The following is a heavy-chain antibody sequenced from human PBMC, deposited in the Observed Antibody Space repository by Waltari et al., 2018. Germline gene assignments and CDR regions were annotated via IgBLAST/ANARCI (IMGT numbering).Heavy chain of an antibody. CDR2: FDPEDGET. D-gene: IGHD2-2*01. J-gene: IGHJ3*02. V-gene: IGHV1-24*01. CDR3: ATPAGRDPRGPHAFDI. CDR1: GYTLPELS. Sequence: QVQLVQSGAEVKKPGASVKVSCKVSGYTLPELSMHWVRQAPGKGLEWMGGFDPEDGETIYAQKFQGRVTMTEDTSTDTAYMELSSLRSEDTAVYYCATPAGRDPRGPHAFDIWGQGTMVTVSS.